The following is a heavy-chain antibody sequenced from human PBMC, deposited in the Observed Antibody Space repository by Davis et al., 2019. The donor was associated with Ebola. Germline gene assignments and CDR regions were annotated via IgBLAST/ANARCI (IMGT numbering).Heavy chain of an antibody. CDR3: AKGSWIQLWLLDY. CDR1: GFSFTYYA. Sequence: GESLKISCAAFGFSFTYYAMTWVRQAPGKGLEWVASISSSLTPSYADAVKGRFTISRDNSKNTLYLQMNTLRPEDTAVYYCAKGSWIQLWLLDYWGQGTLVTVSS. D-gene: IGHD5-18*01. V-gene: IGHV3-23*01. CDR2: ISSSLTP. J-gene: IGHJ4*02.